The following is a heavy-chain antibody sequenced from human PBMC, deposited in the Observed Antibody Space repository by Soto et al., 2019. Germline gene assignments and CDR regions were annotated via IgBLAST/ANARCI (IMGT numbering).Heavy chain of an antibody. D-gene: IGHD3-22*01. J-gene: IGHJ4*02. V-gene: IGHV4-61*01. Sequence: QVQLQESGPGLVKPSETLSLTCTVSGGSVSSGSYYWSWIRQPPGKGQEWIGYIYYSGSTNYNPSHKSRVTITENTSKNQNTQKLSSVTAADTAVYYCASHYYDSSGYPFDYWGQGTLVTVSS. CDR3: ASHYYDSSGYPFDY. CDR2: IYYSGST. CDR1: GGSVSSGSYY.